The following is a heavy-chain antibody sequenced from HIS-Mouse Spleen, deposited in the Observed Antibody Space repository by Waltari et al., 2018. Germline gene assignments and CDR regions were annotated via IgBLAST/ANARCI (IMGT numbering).Heavy chain of an antibody. Sequence: QLQLQESGPGLVKPSETLSLTCTVSGCSISSSTYYWGWIRQPPGKVMEWSGRIAYRRGTYYNPSLTSRGTISVDTSKNQFSLTLSSVTAADTAVYYCAREIPYSSSWYDWYFDLWGRGTLVTVSS. D-gene: IGHD6-13*01. V-gene: IGHV4-39*07. CDR3: AREIPYSSSWYDWYFDL. J-gene: IGHJ2*01. CDR1: GCSISSSTYY. CDR2: IAYRRGT.